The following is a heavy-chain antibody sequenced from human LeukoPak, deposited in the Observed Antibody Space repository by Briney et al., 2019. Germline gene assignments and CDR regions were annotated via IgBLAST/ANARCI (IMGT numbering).Heavy chain of an antibody. D-gene: IGHD2/OR15-2a*01. V-gene: IGHV1-18*01. CDR1: GYTFTSYG. CDR3: ARDQGIYYYGMDV. CDR2: ISAYNGNT. J-gene: IGHJ6*02. Sequence: ASVKVSCKASGYTFTSYGVSWVRQAPGQGLEWMGWISAYNGNTNYAQKLQGRVTMTTDTSTGTAYMELRSLRSDDTAVYYCARDQGIYYYGMDVWGQGTTVTVSS.